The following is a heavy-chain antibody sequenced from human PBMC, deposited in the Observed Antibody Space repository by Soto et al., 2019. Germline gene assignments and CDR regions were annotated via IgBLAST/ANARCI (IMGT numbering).Heavy chain of an antibody. CDR2: IKSKTDGGTT. D-gene: IGHD2-2*02. CDR1: GFTFSNAW. Sequence: PGGSLRLSCAASGFTFSNAWMNWVRQAPGKGLEWVGRIKSKTDGGTTDYAAPVKGRFTISRDDSKNTLYLQMNSLKTEDTAVYYCTTGYCSSTSCYRVDYWGQGTLVTVSS. J-gene: IGHJ4*02. V-gene: IGHV3-15*07. CDR3: TTGYCSSTSCYRVDY.